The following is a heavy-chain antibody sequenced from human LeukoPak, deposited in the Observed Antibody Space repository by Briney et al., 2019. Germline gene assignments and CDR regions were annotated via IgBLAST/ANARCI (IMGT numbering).Heavy chain of an antibody. V-gene: IGHV3-74*01. CDR2: IKTDGRTT. J-gene: IGHJ4*02. CDR1: GITFSIHW. CDR3: TTGPSYGYEW. Sequence: GGSLRLSSAASGITFSIHWMHWVRQAPGKGLVWVSLIKTDGRTTIYTDSVKGRFTISRDNGKSILYLQMNSLRAEDTGIYYCTTGPSYGYEWWGQGTVVTVSS. D-gene: IGHD3-16*01.